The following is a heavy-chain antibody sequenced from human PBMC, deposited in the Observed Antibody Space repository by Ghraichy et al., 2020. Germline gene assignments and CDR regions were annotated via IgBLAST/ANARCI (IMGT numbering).Heavy chain of an antibody. Sequence: GGSLRLSCAASGLTFSSYWMHWVRQAPGKGLEWVSHIKTDGSTKNYADSVRGRSTISRDNAKNTLYLQMNSLRADDTAVYYCSTSPRADRGNYWGQGTLVTVSS. CDR3: STSPRADRGNY. CDR2: IKTDGSTK. V-gene: IGHV3-74*01. CDR1: GLTFSSYW. J-gene: IGHJ4*02. D-gene: IGHD3-10*01.